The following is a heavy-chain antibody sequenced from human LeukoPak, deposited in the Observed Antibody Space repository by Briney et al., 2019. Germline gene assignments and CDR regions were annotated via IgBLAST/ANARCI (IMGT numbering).Heavy chain of an antibody. Sequence: ASVKVSCKASGGTFSSYAISWVRQAPGQGLEWMGWISAYNGNTNYAQKLQGRVTMTTDTSTSTAYMELRSLRSDDTAVYYCARDGGYYDYVWGSYRSMAAFDYWGQGTLVTVSS. J-gene: IGHJ4*02. CDR1: GGTFSSYA. CDR2: ISAYNGNT. CDR3: ARDGGYYDYVWGSYRSMAAFDY. D-gene: IGHD3-16*02. V-gene: IGHV1-18*01.